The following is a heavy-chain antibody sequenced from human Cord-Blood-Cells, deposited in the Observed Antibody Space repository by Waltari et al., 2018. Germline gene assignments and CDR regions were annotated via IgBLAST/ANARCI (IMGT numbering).Heavy chain of an antibody. V-gene: IGHV3-48*03. J-gene: IGHJ4*02. CDR2: ISSSGSTI. CDR1: GFTFSSYE. D-gene: IGHD3-10*01. Sequence: EVQLVESGGGLVQPGGSLRLSCAASGFTFSSYEMNWVRQAPGEGLEWVSYISSSGSTIYYADSGKGRFTISRDNAKNSLYLQMNSLRAEDTAVYYCARDWSGYFDYWGQGTLVTVSS. CDR3: ARDWSGYFDY.